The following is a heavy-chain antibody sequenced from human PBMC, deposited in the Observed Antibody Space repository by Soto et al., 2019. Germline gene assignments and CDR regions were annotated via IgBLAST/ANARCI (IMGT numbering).Heavy chain of an antibody. CDR1: RGSISSGGYY. CDR3: ASSSSPYCFDY. CDR2: IYFSGST. V-gene: IGHV4-31*03. J-gene: IGHJ4*01. D-gene: IGHD6-13*01. Sequence: SETLSLTCTVSRGSISSGGYYWSWIRQHPGKGLEWIGYIYFSGSTYYNPSLKSRVTISVDTSQNRFSLKLSSVTAADTAVYYCASSSSPYCFDYWGHGTLVTVSS.